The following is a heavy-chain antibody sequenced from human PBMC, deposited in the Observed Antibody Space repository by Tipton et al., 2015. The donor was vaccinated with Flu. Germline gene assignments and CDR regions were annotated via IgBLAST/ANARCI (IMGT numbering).Heavy chain of an antibody. CDR3: ARGSGTTVVTPVYYFDY. J-gene: IGHJ4*02. D-gene: IGHD4-23*01. CDR2: INPSGGST. Sequence: QLVQSGAEVKKPGASVKVSCKASGYTFTSYYMHWVRQAPGQGLEWMGIINPSGGSTRYAQKFQGRVTMTRDTSTSTVYTELSSLRSEDTAVYYCARGSGTTVVTPVYYFDYWGQGTLVTVSS. V-gene: IGHV1-46*01. CDR1: GYTFTSYY.